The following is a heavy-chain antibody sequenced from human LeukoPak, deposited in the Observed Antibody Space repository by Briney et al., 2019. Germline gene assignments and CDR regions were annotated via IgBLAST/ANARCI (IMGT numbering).Heavy chain of an antibody. CDR1: GYTFTSYG. V-gene: IGHV1-18*01. D-gene: IGHD2-2*01. J-gene: IGHJ4*02. Sequence: ASVKVSCKASGYTFTSYGISWVRQAPGQGLEWMGWISAYNGNTNYAQKLQGRVTMTTDTSTSTAYMELRSLRSDDTAAYYCARTPARYCSSTSCRILDYWGQGTLVTVSS. CDR3: ARTPARYCSSTSCRILDY. CDR2: ISAYNGNT.